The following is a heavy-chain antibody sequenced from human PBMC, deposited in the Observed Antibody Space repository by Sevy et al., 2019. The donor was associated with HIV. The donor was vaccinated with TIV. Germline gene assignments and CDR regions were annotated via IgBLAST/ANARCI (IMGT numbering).Heavy chain of an antibody. Sequence: GGSLRLSCAASGFAFSDHYVDWVRQAPGKGLEWVGRIRNRPNRYTTEYAASVEGRFTISRDDSRHSLYLQMNSLKTEDSAVYYCVRGPNCGVGGCQQISPYCLHVWGKGATVTVSS. V-gene: IGHV3-72*01. CDR1: GFAFSDHY. J-gene: IGHJ6*03. CDR2: IRNRPNRYTT. CDR3: VRGPNCGVGGCQQISPYCLHV. D-gene: IGHD2-21*01.